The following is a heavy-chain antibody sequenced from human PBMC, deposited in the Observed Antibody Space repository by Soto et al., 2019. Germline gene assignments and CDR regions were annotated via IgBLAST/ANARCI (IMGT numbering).Heavy chain of an antibody. D-gene: IGHD3-16*02. CDR3: AHSLNLGIVGNAAFDI. V-gene: IGHV2-5*02. CDR1: GFSLSTRGVA. CDR2: IYWDDDK. Sequence: QITLKESGPTVVKPTQTLTLTRTFSGFSLSTRGVAVGWVRQPPGKALEWLGLIYWDDDKRYSPSLKNRLTITKDTPKNQVVLTLTNMDPVDRGTYYCAHSLNLGIVGNAAFDIWGQGTTVTVSS. J-gene: IGHJ3*02.